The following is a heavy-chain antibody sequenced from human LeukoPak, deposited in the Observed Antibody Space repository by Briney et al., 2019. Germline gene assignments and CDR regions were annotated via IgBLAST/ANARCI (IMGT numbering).Heavy chain of an antibody. Sequence: GSLRLSCAASGFTFSSYGMSWVRQAPGKGLEWVSAISGSGGSTYYADSVKGRFTISRDNSKNTLYLQMNSLRAEDTAVYYCAKIARAVAGSRGPFDYWGQGTLVTVSS. CDR1: GFTFSSYG. CDR2: ISGSGGST. J-gene: IGHJ4*02. V-gene: IGHV3-23*01. D-gene: IGHD6-19*01. CDR3: AKIARAVAGSRGPFDY.